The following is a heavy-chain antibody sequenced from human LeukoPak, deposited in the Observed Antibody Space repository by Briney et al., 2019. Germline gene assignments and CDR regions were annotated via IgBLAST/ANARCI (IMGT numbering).Heavy chain of an antibody. D-gene: IGHD5/OR15-5a*01. CDR2: IKQDGSET. V-gene: IGHV3-7*01. CDR1: GFTFSSNW. J-gene: IGHJ1*01. Sequence: GGSLRLSCAASGFTFSSNWMSWVRQAQGKGLEWVANIKQDGSETYYVDSVKGRFTISRDNAKNSLYLQMNSLRAEDTAVYYCARDRVSIQHWGQGTLVTVSS. CDR3: ARDRVSIQH.